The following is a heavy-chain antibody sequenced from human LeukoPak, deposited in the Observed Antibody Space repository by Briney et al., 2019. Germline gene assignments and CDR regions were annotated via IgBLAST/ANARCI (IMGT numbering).Heavy chain of an antibody. D-gene: IGHD6-13*01. Sequence: SETLSLTCAVYGVSFSGYYWSWIRQPPGKGLEWIGEINHSGSTNYNPSLKSRVTVSVDTSKNQFSLKLSSVTAADTAVYYCARGRFYAAAGTLYPNRGTGGQFDYWGQGTLVTVSS. CDR1: GVSFSGYY. CDR3: ARGRFYAAAGTLYPNRGTGGQFDY. J-gene: IGHJ4*02. CDR2: INHSGST. V-gene: IGHV4-34*01.